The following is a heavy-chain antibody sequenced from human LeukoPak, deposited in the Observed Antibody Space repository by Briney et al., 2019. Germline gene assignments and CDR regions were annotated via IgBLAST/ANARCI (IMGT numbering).Heavy chain of an antibody. J-gene: IGHJ4*02. CDR3: ARKLVLRYSRGYFDY. CDR1: GGSFSGSY. Sequence: SETLSLTCGVSGGSFSGSYWGWIRQPPGKGLEWIGEMNHSGSTNYNPSLKSRVTISVDTSKNQFSLKLSSVTAADTAVYYCARKLVLRYSRGYFDYWGQGTLVTVSS. V-gene: IGHV4-34*01. CDR2: MNHSGST. D-gene: IGHD3-9*01.